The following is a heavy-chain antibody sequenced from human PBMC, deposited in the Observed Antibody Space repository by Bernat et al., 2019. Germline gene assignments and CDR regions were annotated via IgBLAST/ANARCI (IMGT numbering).Heavy chain of an antibody. Sequence: QVQLVESGGGVVQPGRSLRLSCAASGFTFSSYGMHWVRQAPGKGLEWVAVISYDGSNKYYADSVKGRFTISRDNSKNTLYLQMNSLRAEDTAVYYCASIAAAGTDPLGFDPWGQGTLVTVSS. CDR3: ASIAAAGTDPLGFDP. CDR2: ISYDGSNK. J-gene: IGHJ5*02. D-gene: IGHD6-13*01. CDR1: GFTFSSYG. V-gene: IGHV3-30*03.